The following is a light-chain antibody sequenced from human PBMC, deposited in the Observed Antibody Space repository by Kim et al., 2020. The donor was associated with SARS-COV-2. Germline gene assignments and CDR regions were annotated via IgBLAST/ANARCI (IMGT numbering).Light chain of an antibody. Sequence: ASVGDRVTITCQASQDISNYLNWYQQKPGKAPKGLIYDASNLATGVPSRFSGSGSGTDFTFTISSLQPEDVATYFCQQCDNLPITFGQGTRLEIK. CDR2: DAS. J-gene: IGKJ5*01. CDR3: QQCDNLPIT. V-gene: IGKV1-33*01. CDR1: QDISNY.